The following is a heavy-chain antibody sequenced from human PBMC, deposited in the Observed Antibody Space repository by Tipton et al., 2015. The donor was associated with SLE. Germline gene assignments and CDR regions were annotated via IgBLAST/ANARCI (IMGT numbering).Heavy chain of an antibody. V-gene: IGHV4-59*01. CDR2: IYYSGST. Sequence: LRLSCTVSGGSISSYYWSWIRQPPGKGLEWIGYIYYSGSTNYNPSLKSRVTISVDTSKNQFSLKLSSVTAADTAVYYCARACLIFGVVHPYCYGRDVWGQGTAVTVSS. D-gene: IGHD3-3*01. CDR3: ARACLIFGVVHPYCYGRDV. J-gene: IGHJ6*02. CDR1: GGSISSYY.